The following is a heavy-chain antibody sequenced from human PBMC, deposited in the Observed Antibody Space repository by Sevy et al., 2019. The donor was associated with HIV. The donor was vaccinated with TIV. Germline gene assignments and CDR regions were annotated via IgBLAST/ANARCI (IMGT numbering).Heavy chain of an antibody. CDR3: ARFDPLGYCSGGSCQVDY. CDR1: GYTFTSYG. CDR2: ISAYNGNT. D-gene: IGHD2-15*01. J-gene: IGHJ4*02. Sequence: VKVSCKASGYTFTSYGISWVRQAPGQGLEWMGWISAYNGNTNYAQKLQGRGTMTTDTSTSTAYMELRSLRSDDTAVYYCARFDPLGYCSGGSCQVDYWGQGTLVTVSS. V-gene: IGHV1-18*01.